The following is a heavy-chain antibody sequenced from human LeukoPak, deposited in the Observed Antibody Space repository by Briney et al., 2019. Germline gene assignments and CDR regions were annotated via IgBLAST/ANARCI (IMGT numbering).Heavy chain of an antibody. V-gene: IGHV3-30*04. CDR3: ARVAYYDILTGPFDY. CDR1: GLTFSSYA. Sequence: GGSLRLSCAASGLTFSSYAMHWVRQAPGKGLEWVAVISYDGSNKYYADSVKGRFTISRDNSKNTLYLQMNSLRAEDTAVYYCARVAYYDILTGPFDYWGQGTLVTVSS. D-gene: IGHD3-9*01. J-gene: IGHJ4*02. CDR2: ISYDGSNK.